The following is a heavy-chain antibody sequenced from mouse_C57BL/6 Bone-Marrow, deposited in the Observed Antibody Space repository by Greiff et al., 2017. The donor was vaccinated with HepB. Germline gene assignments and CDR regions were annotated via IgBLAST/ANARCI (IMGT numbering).Heavy chain of an antibody. D-gene: IGHD1-1*01. V-gene: IGHV1-19*01. CDR1: GYTFTDYY. CDR3: ARYYGSSNWYFDV. J-gene: IGHJ1*03. CDR2: INPYNGGT. Sequence: EVQLQQSGPVLVKPGASVKMSCKASGYTFTDYYMNWVKQSHGKSLEWIGVINPYNGGTSYNQKFKGKATLTVDKSSSTAYMELNSLTSEDSAVYYCARYYGSSNWYFDVGGRGTTITVSS.